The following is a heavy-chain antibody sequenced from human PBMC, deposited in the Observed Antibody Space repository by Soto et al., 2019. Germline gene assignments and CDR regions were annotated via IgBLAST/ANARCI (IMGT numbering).Heavy chain of an antibody. V-gene: IGHV4-59*08. J-gene: IGHJ4*02. D-gene: IGHD2-2*01. Sequence: PSETLSLTCTVSGGSISSYYWGWIRQPPGKGLEWIGYIYYSGSTNYNPSLKSRVSISVDTSRNQFSLKLSSVTAADTAVYYCARTYCSSTNCYDFFDYWGQGTLVTVSS. CDR2: IYYSGST. CDR1: GGSISSYY. CDR3: ARTYCSSTNCYDFFDY.